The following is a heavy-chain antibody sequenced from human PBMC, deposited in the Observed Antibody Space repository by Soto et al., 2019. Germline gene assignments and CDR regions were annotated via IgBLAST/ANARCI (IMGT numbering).Heavy chain of an antibody. D-gene: IGHD3-10*01. CDR3: ARQERQLLWFGELSYYGMDV. Sequence: QVQLVQSGAEVKKPGASVKVSCKASGYTFTSYGISWVRQAPGQGLEWMGWISAYNGNTNYAQKLQGRVTMTTDTATSTAYRELRSLRSDDTAVYYCARQERQLLWFGELSYYGMDVWGQGTTVTVSS. CDR1: GYTFTSYG. J-gene: IGHJ6*02. CDR2: ISAYNGNT. V-gene: IGHV1-18*01.